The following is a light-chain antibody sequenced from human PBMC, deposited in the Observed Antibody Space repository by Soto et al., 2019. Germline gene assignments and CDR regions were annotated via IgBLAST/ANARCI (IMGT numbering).Light chain of an antibody. CDR3: SSYTSSSPWV. CDR1: SSDVGGYNY. CDR2: EVS. Sequence: QSVLTQPASVSGSTGQSITISCTGTSSDVGGYNYVSWYQQHPGKAPKLMIYEVSNRPSGVSNRFSGSKSGNTASLTISGLQAEDEADYYCSSYTSSSPWVFGGGTKLTVL. V-gene: IGLV2-14*01. J-gene: IGLJ3*02.